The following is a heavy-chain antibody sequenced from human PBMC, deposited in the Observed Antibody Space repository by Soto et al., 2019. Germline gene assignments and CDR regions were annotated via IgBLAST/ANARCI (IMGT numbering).Heavy chain of an antibody. CDR2: IIPIFGTA. CDR1: GGTFSSYA. J-gene: IGHJ4*02. V-gene: IGHV1-69*13. D-gene: IGHD5-18*01. CDR3: ATLGAAYSYGINFDY. Sequence: ASVKVSCKASGGTFSSYAISWVRQAPGQGLEWMGGIIPIFGTANYAQKFQGRVPITADESTSTAYMELSSLRSEDTAVYYCATLGAAYSYGINFDYWGQGTLVTVSS.